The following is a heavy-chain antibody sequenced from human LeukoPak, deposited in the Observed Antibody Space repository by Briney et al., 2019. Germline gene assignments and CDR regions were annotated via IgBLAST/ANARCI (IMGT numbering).Heavy chain of an antibody. D-gene: IGHD3-9*01. CDR1: GYSFISYW. J-gene: IGHJ4*02. CDR3: ARRSVDDILTGYSH. V-gene: IGHV5-51*01. CDR2: IYPGDSAT. Sequence: GESLKISCQGSGYSFISYWIGWVRQMPGKGLEWMGIIYPGDSATRYSPSFQGQVTISADKSISTAYLQWSSLKASDTAMYYCARRSVDDILTGYSHWGQGTLVTVSS.